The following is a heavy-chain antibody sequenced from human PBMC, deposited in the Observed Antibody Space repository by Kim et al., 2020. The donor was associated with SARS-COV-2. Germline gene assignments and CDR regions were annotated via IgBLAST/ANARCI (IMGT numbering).Heavy chain of an antibody. Sequence: SETLSLTCTVSGGSISSYYWSWIRQPPGKGLEWIGYIYYSGSTNYNPSLKSRVTISVDTSKNQFSLKLSSVTAADTAVYYCARGSGWYFGAFDIWGQGTMVTVSS. J-gene: IGHJ3*02. D-gene: IGHD6-19*01. CDR1: GGSISSYY. CDR3: ARGSGWYFGAFDI. V-gene: IGHV4-59*13. CDR2: IYYSGST.